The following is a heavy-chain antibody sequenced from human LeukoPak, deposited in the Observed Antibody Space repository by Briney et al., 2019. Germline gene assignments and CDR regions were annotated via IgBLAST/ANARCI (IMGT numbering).Heavy chain of an antibody. V-gene: IGHV1-8*01. CDR2: MNPNSGNT. J-gene: IGHJ4*02. CDR3: ARDMVRGVIIH. CDR1: GYTLTSYD. Sequence: ASVKVSCKASGYTLTSYDINWVRQATGQGLEWMGWMNPNSGNTGYAQKFQGRVTMTMNTSITTAYMELSSLRSKDTAVYYCARDMVRGVIIHWGQGTLVTVSS. D-gene: IGHD3-10*01.